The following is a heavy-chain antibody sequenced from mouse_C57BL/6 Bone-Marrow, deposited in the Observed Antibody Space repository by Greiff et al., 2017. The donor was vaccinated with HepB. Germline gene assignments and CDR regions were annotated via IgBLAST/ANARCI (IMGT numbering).Heavy chain of an antibody. CDR2: IDPENGDT. J-gene: IGHJ3*01. Sequence: EVHLVESGAELVRPGASVKLSCTASGFNIKDDYMHWVKQRPEQGLEWIGWIDPENGDTEYASKFQGTATITADTSSNTAYLQHSSLTSEDTAVYYCTLYDPLAYWGQGTLVTVSA. CDR1: GFNIKDDY. CDR3: TLYDPLAY. D-gene: IGHD2-3*01. V-gene: IGHV14-4*01.